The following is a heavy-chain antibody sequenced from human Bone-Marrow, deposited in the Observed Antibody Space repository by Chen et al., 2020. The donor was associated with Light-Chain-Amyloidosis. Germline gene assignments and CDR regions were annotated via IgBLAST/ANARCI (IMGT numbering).Heavy chain of an antibody. V-gene: IGHV4-34*01. CDR3: ARGRGGGWGSYYD. D-gene: IGHD1-26*01. Sequence: QVQLQQWGAGLLKPSETLSLTCAVYGGSFSGYYWSWIRQPPGKGLEWIGEINHSGSTNYNPSLKSRLTISVDTSKKRLSLKLSSVTAADTAVYYCARGRGGGWGSYYDWGQGTLVTVSS. CDR2: INHSGST. CDR1: GGSFSGYY. J-gene: IGHJ4*02.